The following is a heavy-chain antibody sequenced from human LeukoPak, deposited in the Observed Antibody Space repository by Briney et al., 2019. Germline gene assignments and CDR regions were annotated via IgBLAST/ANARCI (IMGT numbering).Heavy chain of an antibody. CDR3: ARDNDCSGWRSGTDS. CDR2: ISPSNGNT. J-gene: IGHJ4*02. V-gene: IGHV1-18*01. Sequence: ASVMVSCKASGYTFSHCGLIWVRQASGHGLEWVGWISPSNGNTNYAQRLQGRVTMTTDTSTSTAYMELRSLGSHDTAVYYCARDNDCSGWRSGTDSWGQGTLVTVSS. CDR1: GYTFSHCG. D-gene: IGHD6-19*01.